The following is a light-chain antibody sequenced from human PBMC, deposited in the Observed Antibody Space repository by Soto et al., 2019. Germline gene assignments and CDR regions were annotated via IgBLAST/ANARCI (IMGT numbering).Light chain of an antibody. CDR1: SGHSSNA. CDR2: LNSDGSH. CDR3: QTWGTGIHYV. Sequence: QPVLTQSPSASASLGASVKLTCTLSSGHSSNAIAWHQQQPEKGPRYLMKLNSDGSHSKGDGIPDRFSGSSSGAERYLTISSLQSEDEADYYCQTWGTGIHYVFGTGTKVTVL. V-gene: IGLV4-69*01. J-gene: IGLJ1*01.